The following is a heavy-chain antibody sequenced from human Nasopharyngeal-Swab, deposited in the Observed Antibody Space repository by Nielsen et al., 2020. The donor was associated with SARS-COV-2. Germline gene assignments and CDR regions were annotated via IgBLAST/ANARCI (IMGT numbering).Heavy chain of an antibody. D-gene: IGHD2-2*01. CDR3: ARLLGYCSSTSCDY. Sequence: SETLSLTCAVYGGSFSGYYWSWIRQPPGKGLEWIGEISHSGSTNYNPSLKSRVAISVDTSKNQFSLKLSSVTAADTAVYYCARLLGYCSSTSCDYWGQGTLVTVSS. J-gene: IGHJ4*02. CDR2: ISHSGST. V-gene: IGHV4-34*01. CDR1: GGSFSGYY.